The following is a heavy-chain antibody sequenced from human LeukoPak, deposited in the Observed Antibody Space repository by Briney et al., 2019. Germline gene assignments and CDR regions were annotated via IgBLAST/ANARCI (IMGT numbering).Heavy chain of an antibody. CDR2: IYSGGST. CDR3: ARRGSGKFTSTIVREDY. V-gene: IGHV3-66*01. CDR1: GFTVSSNY. J-gene: IGHJ4*02. Sequence: GGSLRLSCAASGFTVSSNYMSWVRQAPGKGLEWVSVIYSGGSTYYADSVKGRFTISRDNSKNTLYLQMNSLRAEDTAVYYCARRGSGKFTSTIVREDYWSQGTLVTVSS. D-gene: IGHD6-19*01.